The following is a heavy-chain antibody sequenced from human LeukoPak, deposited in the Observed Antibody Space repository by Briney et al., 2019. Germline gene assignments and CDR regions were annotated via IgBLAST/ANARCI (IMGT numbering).Heavy chain of an antibody. CDR1: GGSFSGYY. Sequence: SETLSLTCAVYGGSFSGYYWSWIRQPPGKGLEWIVEINHSGSTNYNPSLKSRVTISVDTSKNQFSLKLSSVTAADTAVYYCARVLVRGYSYGYWYYYYYMDVWGKGTTVTVSS. CDR2: INHSGST. V-gene: IGHV4-34*01. J-gene: IGHJ6*03. CDR3: ARVLVRGYSYGYWYYYYYMDV. D-gene: IGHD5-18*01.